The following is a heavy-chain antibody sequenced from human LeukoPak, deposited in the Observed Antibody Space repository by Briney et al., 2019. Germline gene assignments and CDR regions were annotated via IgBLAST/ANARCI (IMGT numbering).Heavy chain of an antibody. Sequence: AAVWVSSKASGYTFTTDYIRSVRQAPGQGLEWVGIINPTGRSTTYSQKFQGRVTMTRDTSTSTVYTDVNSRRSEDTAVYYWPLYSSTRYGGQGTLLTLPS. V-gene: IGHV1-46*01. J-gene: IGHJ4*02. D-gene: IGHD6-13*01. CDR1: GYTFTTDY. CDR3: PLYSSTRY. CDR2: INPTGRST.